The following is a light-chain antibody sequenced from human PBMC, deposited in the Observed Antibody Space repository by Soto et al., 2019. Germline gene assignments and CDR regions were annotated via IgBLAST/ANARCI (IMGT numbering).Light chain of an antibody. Sequence: QSVLTQPPSASASLGASVKLTCTLSSGHSDRAIAWHQQQPEKGPRYLMKVNSDGSHFKGDGIPDRFSGSSSGAERYLIIPPLQLEEGADYLCQPGGPDRWVFG. V-gene: IGLV4-69*02. CDR3: QPGGPDRWV. CDR1: SGHSDRA. CDR2: VNSDGSH. J-gene: IGLJ3*02.